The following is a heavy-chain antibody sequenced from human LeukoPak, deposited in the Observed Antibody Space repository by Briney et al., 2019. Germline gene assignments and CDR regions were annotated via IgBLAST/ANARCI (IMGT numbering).Heavy chain of an antibody. Sequence: SETLSLTCTVSGGSISSSSYYWGWIRQPPGKGLEWIGSIYYSGSTYYNPSLKSRVTISVDTSKNQFSLKLSSVTAADTTVYYCARQATYYYDSSGYYLEAYFDYWGQGTLVTVSS. J-gene: IGHJ4*02. V-gene: IGHV4-39*01. CDR2: IYYSGST. D-gene: IGHD3-22*01. CDR3: ARQATYYYDSSGYYLEAYFDY. CDR1: GGSISSSSYY.